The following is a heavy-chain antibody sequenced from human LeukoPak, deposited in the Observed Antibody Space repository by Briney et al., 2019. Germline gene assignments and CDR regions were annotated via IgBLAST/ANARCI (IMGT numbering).Heavy chain of an antibody. V-gene: IGHV3-23*01. D-gene: IGHD6-6*01. Sequence: PGGSLRLSCAASGFTFSSYAMSWVRQAPGKGLEWVSAISGSGGSTYYADSVKGRFTISRDNSKNTLCLQMNSLRAEDTAVYYCAKNSSWSGEQPLDVWGKGTTVTVSS. J-gene: IGHJ6*04. CDR3: AKNSSWSGEQPLDV. CDR1: GFTFSSYA. CDR2: ISGSGGST.